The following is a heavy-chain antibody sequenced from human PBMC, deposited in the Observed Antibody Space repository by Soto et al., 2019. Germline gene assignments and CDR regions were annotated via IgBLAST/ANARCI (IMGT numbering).Heavy chain of an antibody. V-gene: IGHV3-74*01. CDR2: INSDGSST. Sequence: GGSLILSCAASGFTFSSYWMHWVRQAPGKGLVWVSRINSDGSSTSYAGSVKGRFTISRDNAKNTLYLQMNSLRAEDTAVYYCVRTSLVVAAATREDYWGQGTLVTVSS. J-gene: IGHJ4*02. CDR1: GFTFSSYW. CDR3: VRTSLVVAAATREDY. D-gene: IGHD2-15*01.